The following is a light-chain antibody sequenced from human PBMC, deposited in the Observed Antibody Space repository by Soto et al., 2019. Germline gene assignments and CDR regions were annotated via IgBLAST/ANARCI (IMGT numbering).Light chain of an antibody. J-gene: IGKJ4*01. Sequence: DSQMTQAPSTLSASVRDRVTITCRASRSISDWLAWYQQRPGIAPKLLIFDASILQSGVPSRFSGSGSGTEFTLTISSLQPEDFATYYCQQLNSYPLTFGGGTKVDIK. V-gene: IGKV1-5*01. CDR1: RSISDW. CDR2: DAS. CDR3: QQLNSYPLT.